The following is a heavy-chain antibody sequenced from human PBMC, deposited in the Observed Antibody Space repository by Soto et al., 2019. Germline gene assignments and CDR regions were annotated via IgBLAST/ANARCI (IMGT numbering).Heavy chain of an antibody. J-gene: IGHJ1*01. D-gene: IGHD3-22*01. CDR1: GGTFSSYA. CDR3: ARSWYYDSSGYYPNDEYFQH. Sequence: SVEVSCKASGGTFSSYAISWVRQAPGQGLERMGGIIPIFGTANYAQKFQGRVTITADESTSTAYMELSSLRSEDTAVYYCARSWYYDSSGYYPNDEYFQHWGQGTLVTVSS. V-gene: IGHV1-69*13. CDR2: IIPIFGTA.